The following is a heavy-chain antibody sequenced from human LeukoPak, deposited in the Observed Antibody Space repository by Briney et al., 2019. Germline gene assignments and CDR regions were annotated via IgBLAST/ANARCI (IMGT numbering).Heavy chain of an antibody. Sequence: SETLSLTCTVSGGSISSSSYYWVWIRQPPVQGLECVGSIYYSGSTYYNLSLKSRITISIDTSTNEFSPKLSSVTAADTAVYYCASAGYYYDSSGYYYFDYWGQGTLVTVSS. J-gene: IGHJ4*02. CDR2: IYYSGST. V-gene: IGHV4-39*01. CDR1: GGSISSSSYY. D-gene: IGHD3-22*01. CDR3: ASAGYYYDSSGYYYFDY.